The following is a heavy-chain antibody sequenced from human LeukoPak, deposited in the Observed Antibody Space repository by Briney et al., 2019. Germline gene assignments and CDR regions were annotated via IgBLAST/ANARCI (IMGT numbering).Heavy chain of an antibody. V-gene: IGHV4-31*03. Sequence: SETLSLTCTVSGGSISNGDHYWSWIRQHPGKGLEWIGYIYYSGSTYYNPSLKSRVTISVDTSKNQFSLKLSSVTAADTAVYYCASYSNYAEQFDYWGQGTLVTVSS. CDR3: ASYSNYAEQFDY. J-gene: IGHJ4*02. CDR1: GGSISNGDHY. CDR2: IYYSGST. D-gene: IGHD4-11*01.